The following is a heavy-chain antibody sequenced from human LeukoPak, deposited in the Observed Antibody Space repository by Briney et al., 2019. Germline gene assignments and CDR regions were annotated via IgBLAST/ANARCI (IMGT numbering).Heavy chain of an antibody. J-gene: IGHJ4*02. CDR1: GFTVSNNR. Sequence: GGSLRLSCAASGFTVSNNRLSWVRQAPGMGLEWVSTIYSDGNTYYPDSVKGRFTISRDGSKNTLYLQLNSLRAEDTAVYYCAKDGGDSGYELYYFDYWGQETLVTVSP. CDR2: IYSDGNT. V-gene: IGHV3-53*01. D-gene: IGHD5-12*01. CDR3: AKDGGDSGYELYYFDY.